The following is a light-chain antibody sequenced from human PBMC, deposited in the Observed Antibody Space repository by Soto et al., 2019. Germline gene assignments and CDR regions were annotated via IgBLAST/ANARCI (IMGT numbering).Light chain of an antibody. CDR2: GAS. J-gene: IGKJ5*01. V-gene: IGKV3-15*01. CDR1: QGVSSY. Sequence: EIVMTQSPATLSLSPGERVTLSCRASQGVSSYLAWYQQQPGQAPRLLIYGASTRPTGIPARFSGSGSGTEFTLTISSLQSEDFAVYYCQQYNNWPSITFGQGTRLEI. CDR3: QQYNNWPSIT.